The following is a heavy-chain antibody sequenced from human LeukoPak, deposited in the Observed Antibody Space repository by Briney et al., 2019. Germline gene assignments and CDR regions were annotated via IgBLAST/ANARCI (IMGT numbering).Heavy chain of an antibody. CDR2: IYPGDSDT. J-gene: IGHJ6*03. D-gene: IGHD2-15*01. Sequence: GESLKISCQGSGYSFTNYWIGWMRQMPGKGLEWMAIIYPGDSDTRYNPSFQGHVTISADKSINTAYLQWSSLKASDTAMYYCARHDTPPGWDFYYFMDVWGKGTTVTVSS. V-gene: IGHV5-51*01. CDR1: GYSFTNYW. CDR3: ARHDTPPGWDFYYFMDV.